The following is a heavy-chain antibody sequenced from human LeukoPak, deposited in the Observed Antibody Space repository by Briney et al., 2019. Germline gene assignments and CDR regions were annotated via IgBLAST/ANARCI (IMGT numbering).Heavy chain of an antibody. Sequence: GGSLRLSCAASGFTFSSYAMHWVRQAPGKGLEWVAVISYDGSNKRYADSVKGRFTISRDNSKNTLYLQMNSLRAEDTAVYYCAKVVVSSSWPHYYYYGMDVWGQGTTVTVSS. V-gene: IGHV3-30-3*01. CDR2: ISYDGSNK. CDR1: GFTFSSYA. J-gene: IGHJ6*02. D-gene: IGHD6-13*01. CDR3: AKVVVSSSWPHYYYYGMDV.